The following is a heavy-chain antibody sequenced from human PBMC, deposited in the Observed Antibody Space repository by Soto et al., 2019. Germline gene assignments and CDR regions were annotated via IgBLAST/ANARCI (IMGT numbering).Heavy chain of an antibody. CDR1: GGSISSGGYS. J-gene: IGHJ4*02. CDR3: ARACSSNSCYDVFDY. Sequence: PSETLSLTCAVSGGSISSGGYSWSWIRQPPGKGLEWIGYIYHSGSTYYNPSLKSRVTISVDRSKNQFSLKLSSVTAADTAVYYCARACSSNSCYDVFDYWGQGTLVTVSS. V-gene: IGHV4-30-2*01. CDR2: IYHSGST. D-gene: IGHD2-2*01.